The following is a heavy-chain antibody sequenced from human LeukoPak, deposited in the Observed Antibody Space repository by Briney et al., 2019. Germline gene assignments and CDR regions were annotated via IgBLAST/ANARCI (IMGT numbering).Heavy chain of an antibody. CDR2: IYYSGST. V-gene: IGHV4-59*01. Sequence: SETLSLTCTVSGGSISSYYWSWIRQPPGKGLEWIGYIYYSGSTNYNPSLKSRVTISLDTSKNQFSLNLSSVTAADTAVYYCGRNGPRSGYDLGHFDYLGQGTLVTASS. CDR3: GRNGPRSGYDLGHFDY. CDR1: GGSISSYY. J-gene: IGHJ4*02. D-gene: IGHD5-12*01.